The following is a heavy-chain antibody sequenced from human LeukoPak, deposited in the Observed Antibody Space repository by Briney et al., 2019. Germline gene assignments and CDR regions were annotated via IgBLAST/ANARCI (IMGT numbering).Heavy chain of an antibody. Sequence: PGGSLRPSCAASGFTFSSYAMNWVRQAPGKGLEWVSAISGSGNNTYYADSVKGRFTISRDNSKNTLYLQMNSLRAEDTAVYYCAKGIVVLNWFDPWGQGTLVTVSS. CDR1: GFTFSSYA. V-gene: IGHV3-23*01. D-gene: IGHD2-21*01. J-gene: IGHJ5*01. CDR3: AKGIVVLNWFDP. CDR2: ISGSGNNT.